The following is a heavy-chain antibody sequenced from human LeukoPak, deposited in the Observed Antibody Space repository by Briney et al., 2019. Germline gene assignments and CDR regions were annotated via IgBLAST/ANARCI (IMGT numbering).Heavy chain of an antibody. V-gene: IGHV1-18*01. J-gene: IGHJ6*02. CDR3: AREWFIAAAGTYYYYGMDV. Sequence: GASVKVSCKASGYTFTSYGISWVRQAPGQGLEWMGWISAYNGNTNYAQKLQGRVTMTTDTSTSTAYMELRSLRSEDTAVYYCAREWFIAAAGTYYYYGMDVWGQGTTVTVSS. D-gene: IGHD6-13*01. CDR1: GYTFTSYG. CDR2: ISAYNGNT.